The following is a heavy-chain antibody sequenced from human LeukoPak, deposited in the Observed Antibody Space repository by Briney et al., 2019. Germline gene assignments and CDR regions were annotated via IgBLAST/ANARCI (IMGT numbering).Heavy chain of an antibody. D-gene: IGHD1-26*01. CDR1: GFTFSTYW. CDR3: AREGGVGATFYYGMDV. CDR2: ISSSSSYI. V-gene: IGHV3-21*01. J-gene: IGHJ6*02. Sequence: GGSLRLSCAVSGFTFSTYWMNWVRQAPGKGLEWVSSISSSSSYIYYADSVKGRFTISRDNAKNSLYLQMNSLRAEDTAVYYCAREGGVGATFYYGMDVWGQGTTVTVSS.